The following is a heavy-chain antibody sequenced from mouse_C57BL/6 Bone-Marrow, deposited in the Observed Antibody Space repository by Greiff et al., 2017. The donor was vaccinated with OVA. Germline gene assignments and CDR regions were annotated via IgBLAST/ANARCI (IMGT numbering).Heavy chain of an antibody. CDR1: GYTFTSYW. J-gene: IGHJ2*01. Sequence: QVHVKQPGAELVRPGTSVKLSCKASGYTFTSYWMHWVKQRPGQGLEWIGVIDPSDSYTNYNQKFKGKATLTVDTSSSTAYMQLSSLTSEDSAVYYCARAPHGSSYFDYWGQGTTLTVSS. V-gene: IGHV1-59*01. CDR3: ARAPHGSSYFDY. CDR2: IDPSDSYT. D-gene: IGHD1-1*01.